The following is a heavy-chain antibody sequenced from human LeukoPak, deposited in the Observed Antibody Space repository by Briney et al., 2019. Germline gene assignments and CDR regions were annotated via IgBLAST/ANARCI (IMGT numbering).Heavy chain of an antibody. CDR1: GFTFNTYG. Sequence: GGSLRLSCAVSGFTFNTYGMTWVRQAPGKGLEWVSIISSTSDYIFDADSVKGRFTISRDNAKNSLFLQMNSLRAEDTAVYYCARGDISVTKHFDYWGQGSLVTVSS. CDR3: ARGDISVTKHFDY. CDR2: ISSTSDYI. D-gene: IGHD1-7*01. J-gene: IGHJ4*02. V-gene: IGHV3-21*01.